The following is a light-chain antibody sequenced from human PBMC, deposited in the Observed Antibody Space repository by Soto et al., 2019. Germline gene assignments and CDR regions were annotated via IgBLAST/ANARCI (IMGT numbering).Light chain of an antibody. CDR3: AAWDDSLNGYV. CDR2: NNN. J-gene: IGLJ1*01. Sequence: QSALTQPPSASETPGQRVTISCSGSSSNIGINTVDWFQQLPGTAPKLLIYNNNQRPSGVPDRFSGSKSGTSASLAISGLQSEDESDYYCAAWDDSLNGYVLGTGTKVTVL. V-gene: IGLV1-44*01. CDR1: SSNIGINT.